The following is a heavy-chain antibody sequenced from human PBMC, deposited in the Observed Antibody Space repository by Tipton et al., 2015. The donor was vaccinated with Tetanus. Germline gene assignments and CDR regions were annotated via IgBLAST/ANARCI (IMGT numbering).Heavy chain of an antibody. Sequence: AASGFTFSIYGMYWVRQAPGKGLEWVAFISYDGSTEYYAKSVKGRFTISRDNSKDTLYPQMNSLGPEDTAVYYCAKDLRYLSSWHDSWGQGALVTVSS. CDR2: ISYDGSTE. CDR1: GFTFSIYG. J-gene: IGHJ5*01. CDR3: AKDLRYLSSWHDS. D-gene: IGHD6-13*01. V-gene: IGHV3-30*18.